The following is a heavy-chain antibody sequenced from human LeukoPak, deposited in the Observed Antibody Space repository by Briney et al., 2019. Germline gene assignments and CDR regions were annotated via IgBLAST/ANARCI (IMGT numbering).Heavy chain of an antibody. CDR3: ARSIQLWSGPFDY. D-gene: IGHD5-18*01. CDR1: GGSISSYS. V-gene: IGHV4-59*01. CDR2: IYYSGST. J-gene: IGHJ4*02. Sequence: SETLSLTCTVSGGSISSYSWSWIRQPPGKGLEWIGYIYYSGSTNYNPSLKSRVTISVDTSKNQFSLKLSSVTAADTAVYYCARSIQLWSGPFDYWGQGTLVTVSS.